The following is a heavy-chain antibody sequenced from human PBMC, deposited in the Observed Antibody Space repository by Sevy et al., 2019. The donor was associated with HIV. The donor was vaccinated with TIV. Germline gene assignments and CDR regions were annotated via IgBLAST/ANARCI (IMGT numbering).Heavy chain of an antibody. D-gene: IGHD2-2*01. CDR3: ARSPPVVVVPGAPSWFDP. CDR2: INESGIT. V-gene: IGHV4-34*01. J-gene: IGHJ5*02. CDR1: DGSFSGYY. Sequence: SETLSLTCAVHDGSFSGYYWNWIRQLPGKGLEWIGEINESGITYYTPSLKSRVTISVDTSTKQFSLKLNSVTAADTAVYFCARSPPVVVVPGAPSWFDPWGQGTLVTVSS.